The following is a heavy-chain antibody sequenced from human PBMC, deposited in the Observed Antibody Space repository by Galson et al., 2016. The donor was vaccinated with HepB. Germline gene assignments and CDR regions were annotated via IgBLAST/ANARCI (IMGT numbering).Heavy chain of an antibody. D-gene: IGHD2-2*02. Sequence: SLRLSCAASGLTFSIYGMHWVRQAPDKGLEWVALISNDGSNQYYADSVKGRSSISRDNSNNTLYLQINSLKPEDTAVYYCAKDSGGYCSSTNCYKSSFDIWGQGRMVTVSS. CDR3: AKDSGGYCSSTNCYKSSFDI. V-gene: IGHV3-30*18. J-gene: IGHJ3*02. CDR1: GLTFSIYG. CDR2: ISNDGSNQ.